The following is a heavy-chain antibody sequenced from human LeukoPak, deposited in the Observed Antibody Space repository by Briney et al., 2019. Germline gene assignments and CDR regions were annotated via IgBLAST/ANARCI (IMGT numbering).Heavy chain of an antibody. J-gene: IGHJ6*02. CDR1: GGSFSGYY. Sequence: SETLSLTCAVYGGSFSGYYWRWIRQPPGKGLEWIGEINHSGSTNYNPSLKSRVTISVDTSKNQFSLKLSSVTAADTAVYYCARGPVAATRWAAYYYYYGMDVWGQGTTVTVSS. CDR2: INHSGST. D-gene: IGHD2-15*01. CDR3: ARGPVAATRWAAYYYYYGMDV. V-gene: IGHV4-34*01.